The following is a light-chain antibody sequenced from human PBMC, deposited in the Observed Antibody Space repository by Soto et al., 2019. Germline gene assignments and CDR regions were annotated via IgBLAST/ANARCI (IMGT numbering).Light chain of an antibody. CDR2: GAS. CDR1: QSVSSSY. V-gene: IGKV3-20*01. CDR3: QQYGSSPWT. Sequence: EIVLTQSPGTLSLSPGERATLSCRASQSVSSSYLARYQQKPGQAPRLLIYGASSRATGIPDRFRGSGSGTDFTLTISILEPEDFAVNYCQQYGSSPWTFGQGTKVEIK. J-gene: IGKJ1*01.